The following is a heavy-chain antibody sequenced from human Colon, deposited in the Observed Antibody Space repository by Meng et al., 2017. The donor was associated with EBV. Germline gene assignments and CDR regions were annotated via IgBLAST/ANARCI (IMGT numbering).Heavy chain of an antibody. V-gene: IGHV4-30-2*01. CDR1: GDSISSGDYS. D-gene: IGHD2-21*02. J-gene: IGHJ5*02. Sequence: QRRRREPAPGLVQPSQSLSLTGAVSGDSISSGDYSWSWIRQPPGQGLEWIGYIYHGGTTYNTSLKSRVTISVDNSKNQFSLRLTSVTAADTAVYYCARGPYCGGDCYWFDPWGQGTLVTVSS. CDR3: ARGPYCGGDCYWFDP. CDR2: IYHGGTT.